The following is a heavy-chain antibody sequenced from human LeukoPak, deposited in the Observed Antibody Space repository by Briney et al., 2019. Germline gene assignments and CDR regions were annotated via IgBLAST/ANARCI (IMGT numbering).Heavy chain of an antibody. CDR1: GGSISGYY. Sequence: SETLSLTCIVSGGSISGYYWSWIRQPPGKGLEWIGYIYYSGTTNYNPSLKSRVTISVDTSKNQFSLKLSSVTAADTAVYYCARSTSIAAAGTEWGRFDYWGQGTLVTVSS. V-gene: IGHV4-59*01. D-gene: IGHD6-13*01. CDR3: ARSTSIAAAGTEWGRFDY. J-gene: IGHJ4*02. CDR2: IYYSGTT.